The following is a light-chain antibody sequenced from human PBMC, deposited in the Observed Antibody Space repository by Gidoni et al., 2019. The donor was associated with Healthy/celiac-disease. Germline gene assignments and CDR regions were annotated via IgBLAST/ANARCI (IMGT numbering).Light chain of an antibody. Sequence: SSELTQDPAVSVALGQTVRITCQGDSLRSYNASWYQQKPGQAPVLVIYAKNNRPSAIPDRFSGSSSGNTASLTITGAQAEDEADYYCNSRDSSGNHLVFGTGTKVTVL. CDR2: AKN. CDR3: NSRDSSGNHLV. J-gene: IGLJ1*01. CDR1: SLRSYN. V-gene: IGLV3-19*01.